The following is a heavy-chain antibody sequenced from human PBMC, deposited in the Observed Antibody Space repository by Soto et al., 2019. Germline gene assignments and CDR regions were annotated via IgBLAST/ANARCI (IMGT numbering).Heavy chain of an antibody. V-gene: IGHV3-74*01. CDR3: ARDQIYYDTEPPKDY. CDR1: GFTFSSYW. D-gene: IGHD3-22*01. J-gene: IGHJ4*02. CDR2: INSDGSST. Sequence: GGSLRLSCAASGFTFSSYWMHWVRQAPGKGLVWVSRINSDGSSTSYADSVKGRFTISRDNAKNTLYLQMNSLRAEDTAVYYCARDQIYYDTEPPKDYWGQGTLVTVSS.